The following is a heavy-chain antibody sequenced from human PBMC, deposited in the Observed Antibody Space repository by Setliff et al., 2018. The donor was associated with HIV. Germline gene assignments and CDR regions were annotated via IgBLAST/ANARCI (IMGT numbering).Heavy chain of an antibody. CDR3: ARSLLPSITVAGTIGY. J-gene: IGHJ4*02. Sequence: SETLSLTCTVSGGSISSGTYLWSWIRQPAGKGLEWIGHIHTSGNANYNPSLNSRVTISVDTSKNHFSLKLSSVTAADTAVYYCARSLLPSITVAGTIGYWGQGSLVTVSS. V-gene: IGHV4-61*09. CDR1: GGSISSGTYL. CDR2: IHTSGNA. D-gene: IGHD6-19*01.